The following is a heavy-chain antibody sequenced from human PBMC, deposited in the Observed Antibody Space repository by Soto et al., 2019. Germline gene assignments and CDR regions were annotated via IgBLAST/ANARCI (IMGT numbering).Heavy chain of an antibody. CDR2: IYYSGST. CDR3: ASVRYSSDGWFDP. V-gene: IGHV4-30-4*01. J-gene: IGHJ5*02. Sequence: QVQLQESGPGLVKPSQTLSLTCTVSGGSFSSGDYYWSWIRQPPGKGLDWIGYIYYSGSTYYNPSIKSRVTISLDTSKNQFSLKLSSVTAADTAVYYCASVRYSSDGWFDPWGQGTLVTVSS. D-gene: IGHD5-18*01. CDR1: GGSFSSGDYY.